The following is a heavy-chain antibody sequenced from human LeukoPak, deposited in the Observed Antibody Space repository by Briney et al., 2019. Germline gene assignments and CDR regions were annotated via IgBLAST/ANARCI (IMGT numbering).Heavy chain of an antibody. Sequence: GASVKVSCKASGYTFTSYAMHWVRQAPGQRLEWMGWINAGNGNTKYSQKFQGRVTITRDTSASTAYMELSSLRSEDTAVYYCASSHHCGGDCYSDLGDYWGQGTLVTVSS. J-gene: IGHJ4*02. CDR2: INAGNGNT. CDR3: ASSHHCGGDCYSDLGDY. V-gene: IGHV1-3*01. D-gene: IGHD2-21*02. CDR1: GYTFTSYA.